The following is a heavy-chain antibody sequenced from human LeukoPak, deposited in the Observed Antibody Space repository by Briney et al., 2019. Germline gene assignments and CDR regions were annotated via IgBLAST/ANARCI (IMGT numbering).Heavy chain of an antibody. D-gene: IGHD5-24*01. Sequence: GASVKVSCKVSGYTLTELSMHWVRQAPGKGLECMGVFDPEDGETIYAQRFKGRLTLTGDTSTDTVYMDLSSLRPEDTAVYYCATGATIPAGFDFWGQGTLVTVSS. V-gene: IGHV1-24*01. J-gene: IGHJ4*02. CDR1: GYTLTELS. CDR3: ATGATIPAGFDF. CDR2: FDPEDGET.